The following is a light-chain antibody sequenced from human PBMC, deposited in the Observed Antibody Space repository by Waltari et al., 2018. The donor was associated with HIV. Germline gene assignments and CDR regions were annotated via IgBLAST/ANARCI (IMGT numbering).Light chain of an antibody. CDR1: ALPKKY. Sequence: SYELTQPPPVSVSQGQPAKITCSGDALPKKYAYWYQQKSGQAPVLVNYEDSKRPSGIPERFSGSSSGTMATLTLSEVQVDDEADYYCYSTDNSLNGVFGGGTKLTVL. CDR3: YSTDNSLNGV. J-gene: IGLJ3*02. V-gene: IGLV3-10*01. CDR2: EDS.